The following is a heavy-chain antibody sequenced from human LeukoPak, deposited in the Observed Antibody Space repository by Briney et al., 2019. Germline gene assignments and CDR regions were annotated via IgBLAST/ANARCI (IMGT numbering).Heavy chain of an antibody. CDR2: IYYSGST. CDR1: GGSISSYY. D-gene: IGHD3-3*01. CDR3: ARVDFWSGYEAPTAIDY. J-gene: IGHJ4*02. Sequence: SETLSLTCTVSGGSISSYYWSWIRQPPGKGLEWIGYIYYSGSTNYNPSLKSRVTISVDTSKNQFSLKLCSVTAADTAVYYCARVDFWSGYEAPTAIDYWGQGTLVTVSS. V-gene: IGHV4-59*01.